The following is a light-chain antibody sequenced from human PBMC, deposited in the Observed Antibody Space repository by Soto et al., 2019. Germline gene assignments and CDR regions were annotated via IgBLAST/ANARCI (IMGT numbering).Light chain of an antibody. CDR3: SSYTSNSILVV. CDR1: NSDVGAYNY. V-gene: IGLV2-14*01. CDR2: EVS. J-gene: IGLJ2*01. Sequence: QSALTQPASVSGSPGQSITVSCTGTNSDVGAYNYVSWYQQHPGKAPKLMIYEVSNRPSGVSNRFSGSKSDNTASLTISGLQAEDEADYYCSSYTSNSILVVFGGATKVTVL.